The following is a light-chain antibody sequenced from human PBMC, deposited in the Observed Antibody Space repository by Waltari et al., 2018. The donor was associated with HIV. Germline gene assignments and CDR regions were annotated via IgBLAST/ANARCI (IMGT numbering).Light chain of an antibody. J-gene: IGLJ3*02. CDR1: SSDFRDFKY. CDR2: EVF. Sequence: QSALTQPASVSAYPGQSITISCTGSSSDFRDFKYVSWYQHHPGKAPNLMIFEVFNRPSGVSDRCSGSKSGNTASLTISGLQTEDEADYYCSSYTVRNTWVFGGGTKLTVL. CDR3: SSYTVRNTWV. V-gene: IGLV2-14*01.